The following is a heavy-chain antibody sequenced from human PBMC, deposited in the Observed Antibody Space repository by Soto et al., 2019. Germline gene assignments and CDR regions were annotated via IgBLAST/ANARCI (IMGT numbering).Heavy chain of an antibody. CDR2: IYYSGSA. J-gene: IGHJ6*02. V-gene: IGHV4-39*01. CDR3: ARHCSSSTCYSYGMDV. D-gene: IGHD2-2*01. Sequence: SETLSLTCTVSGGSISSSNYYWGWIRQPPGKGLEWNGNIYYSGSAYYNPSLKSRVTISVDTSKNQFSLKLSSVTAADTAVYYCARHCSSSTCYSYGMDVWGQGTTVTVSS. CDR1: GGSISSSNYY.